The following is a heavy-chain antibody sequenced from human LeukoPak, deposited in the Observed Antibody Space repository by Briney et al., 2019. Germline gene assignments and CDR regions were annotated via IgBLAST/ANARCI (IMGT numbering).Heavy chain of an antibody. CDR2: IYYSGST. V-gene: IGHV4-39*01. D-gene: IGHD3-10*01. J-gene: IGHJ4*02. CDR1: GGSISSSSYY. Sequence: SETLSLTCTVSGGSISSSSYYWGWIRQPPGKGLEWIGSIYYSGSTYYNPSLKSRVTISVDTSKNQFSLKLSSVTAADTAVYYCARAQLLWFGELSASFDYWGQGTLVTVPS. CDR3: ARAQLLWFGELSASFDY.